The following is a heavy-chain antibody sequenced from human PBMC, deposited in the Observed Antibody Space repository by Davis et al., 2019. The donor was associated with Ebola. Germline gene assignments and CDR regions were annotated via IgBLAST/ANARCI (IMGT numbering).Heavy chain of an antibody. CDR2: INHSGST. J-gene: IGHJ4*02. CDR3: ARGSQWLGPDY. CDR1: GGSFSGYY. D-gene: IGHD6-19*01. V-gene: IGHV4-34*01. Sequence: SETLSLTCAVYGGSFSGYYWNWIRQPPGKGLEWIGEINHSGSTNYNPSLKSRVTISVDTSKNQFSLKLGSVTAADTAVYYCARGSQWLGPDYWGQGTLVTVSS.